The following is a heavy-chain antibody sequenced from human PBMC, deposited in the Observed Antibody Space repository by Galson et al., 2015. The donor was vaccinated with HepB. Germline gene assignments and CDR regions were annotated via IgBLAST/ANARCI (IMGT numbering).Heavy chain of an antibody. V-gene: IGHV3-33*01. CDR3: ARDNCGSPSCFDY. CDR1: GFTFSNYG. D-gene: IGHD2-2*01. Sequence: SLRLSCAASGFTFSNYGMHWVRQAPGKGLEWVTVIWYDGSNKYYAGSVEGRFTISRDDPKSTLYLQMNSLRDEDTAVYFCARDNCGSPSCFDYWGQGTLVTVSS. J-gene: IGHJ4*02. CDR2: IWYDGSNK.